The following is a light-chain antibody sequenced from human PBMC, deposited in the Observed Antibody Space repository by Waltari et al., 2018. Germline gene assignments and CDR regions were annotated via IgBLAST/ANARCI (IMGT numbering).Light chain of an antibody. Sequence: IVLTQSPGHLSLSVGERAPVSCRASESVSRALAWYQQKPGQAPRLLIYGASTRATGIPDRFSGSGSGTDFSLTISRLEPDDFAVYYCQHYLRLPVTFGQGTTVEI. V-gene: IGKV3-20*01. CDR3: QHYLRLPVT. J-gene: IGKJ1*01. CDR1: ESVSRA. CDR2: GAS.